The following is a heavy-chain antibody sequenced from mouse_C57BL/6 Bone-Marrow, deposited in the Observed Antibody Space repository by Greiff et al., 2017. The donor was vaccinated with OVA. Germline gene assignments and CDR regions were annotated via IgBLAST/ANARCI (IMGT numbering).Heavy chain of an antibody. CDR3: ARMADDGYFYAMDY. V-gene: IGHV5-4*01. CDR2: ISDGGSYT. CDR1: GFTFSSYA. J-gene: IGHJ4*01. D-gene: IGHD2-3*01. Sequence: DVQLVESGGGLVKPGGSLKLSCAASGFTFSSYAMSWVRQTPEKRLEWVATISDGGSYTYYPDNVKGRFTISRDNAKNNLYLQMSHLKSEDTAMYYCARMADDGYFYAMDYWGQGTSVTVSS.